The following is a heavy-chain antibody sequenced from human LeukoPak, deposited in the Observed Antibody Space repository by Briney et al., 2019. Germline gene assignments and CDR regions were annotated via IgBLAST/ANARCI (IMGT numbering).Heavy chain of an antibody. D-gene: IGHD4-17*01. Sequence: PGRSLRLSCAASGFTFDDYAMHWVRQAPGKGLEWVSGISWNGGTITYADSVKGRFTISRDNAKNSLYLQMNSLRAEDTALYYCAKDSGAAPTGYGMVVSGQGTTVTVSS. CDR1: GFTFDDYA. V-gene: IGHV3-9*01. J-gene: IGHJ6*02. CDR2: ISWNGGTI. CDR3: AKDSGAAPTGYGMVV.